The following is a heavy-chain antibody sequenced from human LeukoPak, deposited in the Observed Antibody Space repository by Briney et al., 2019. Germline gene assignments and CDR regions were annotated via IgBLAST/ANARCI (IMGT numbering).Heavy chain of an antibody. CDR3: ARDSDYGDYGDPFDI. CDR2: ISAYNGNT. Sequence: ASVKVSCKASGYTFTSYGISWVRQAPGQGLEWMGWISAYNGNTNYAQKLQGRVTMTTDTSTSTAYMELRSLRSDDTAVYSCARDSDYGDYGDPFDIWGQGTMVTVSS. V-gene: IGHV1-18*01. CDR1: GYTFTSYG. J-gene: IGHJ3*02. D-gene: IGHD4-17*01.